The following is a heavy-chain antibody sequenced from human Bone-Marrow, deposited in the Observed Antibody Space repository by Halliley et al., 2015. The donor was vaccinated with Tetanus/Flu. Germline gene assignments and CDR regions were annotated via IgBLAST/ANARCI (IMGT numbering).Heavy chain of an antibody. J-gene: IGHJ5*01. CDR1: GGSISSGGYY. Sequence: TLSLTCTVSGGSISSGGYYWGWIRQHPGKSLEWIGFICYSGTTYYNPSLMSRVSLSVDTSKNQFSLRLTSVTAADTAVYYCARGGHDYRKGDWFDSWGQGTLVTVSS. CDR3: ARGGHDYRKGDWFDS. V-gene: IGHV4-31*03. D-gene: IGHD4-4*01. CDR2: ICYSGTT.